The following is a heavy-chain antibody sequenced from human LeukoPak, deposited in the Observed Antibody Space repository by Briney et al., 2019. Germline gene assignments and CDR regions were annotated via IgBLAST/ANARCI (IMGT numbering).Heavy chain of an antibody. J-gene: IGHJ4*02. Sequence: NPSETLTLTCTVSGYSISSGYYWGWIRQPPGKGLEWVGSIYHSGSTYYNPSLKSRVTISVDTSKNQFSLKLRSVTAADTAVYYCARLQDSDTAYVDCWGQGTLVTVSS. D-gene: IGHD2-21*02. V-gene: IGHV4-38-2*02. CDR2: IYHSGST. CDR1: GYSISSGYY. CDR3: ARLQDSDTAYVDC.